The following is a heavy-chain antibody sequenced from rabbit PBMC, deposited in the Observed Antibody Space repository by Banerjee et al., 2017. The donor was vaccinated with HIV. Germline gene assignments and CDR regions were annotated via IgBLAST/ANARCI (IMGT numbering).Heavy chain of an antibody. Sequence: QSLEESGGDLVKPGASLTLTCTASGVSFSFNSYMCWVRQAPGKGLEWIACIDSGSSGFTYFASWAKGRFTISKTSSTTVTLQMTSLTAADTATYFCARDAGTGDYIDVYFNLWGPGTLVTVS. D-gene: IGHD4-2*01. CDR2: IDSGSSGFT. J-gene: IGHJ4*01. CDR3: ARDAGTGDYIDVYFNL. CDR1: GVSFSFNSY. V-gene: IGHV1S40*01.